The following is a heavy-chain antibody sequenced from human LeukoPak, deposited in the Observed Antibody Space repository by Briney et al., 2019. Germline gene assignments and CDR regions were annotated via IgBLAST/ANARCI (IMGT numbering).Heavy chain of an antibody. CDR2: IIPMLGTA. CDR3: ARESLPYGGNSFGHYYGMDV. CDR1: EGTFSSYA. D-gene: IGHD4-23*01. J-gene: IGHJ6*02. V-gene: IGHV1-69*13. Sequence: SVKVSCKASEGTFSSYAISWVRQAPGQGLEWMGQIIPMLGTASYAQTFQGRVTLTADESTSTAYMELSSLRSEDTAVYYCARESLPYGGNSFGHYYGMDVWGQGTTVTVSS.